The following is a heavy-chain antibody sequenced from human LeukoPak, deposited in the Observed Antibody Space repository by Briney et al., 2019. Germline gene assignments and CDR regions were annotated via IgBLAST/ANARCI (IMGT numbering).Heavy chain of an antibody. CDR1: GYTFTSYG. Sequence: GASVKVSCKASGYTFTSYGISWVRQAPGQGLEWMGWISAYNGNTNYAQKLQGRVTMTTDTSTSTAYMELRSLRSDDTAVYYCARAVQPWFGELTHYNYYFDYWGQGTLVTVSS. CDR2: ISAYNGNT. V-gene: IGHV1-18*01. D-gene: IGHD3-10*01. J-gene: IGHJ4*02. CDR3: ARAVQPWFGELTHYNYYFDY.